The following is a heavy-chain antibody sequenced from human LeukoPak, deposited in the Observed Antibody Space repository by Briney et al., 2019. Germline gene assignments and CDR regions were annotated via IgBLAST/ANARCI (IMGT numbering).Heavy chain of an antibody. CDR3: ATRITGTAGRMDV. Sequence: SETLSLTCTVSGGSISSYYWSWIRQPPGKGLEWIGYIYYSGSTNYNPSLKSRVTISVDTSKNQFSLKLSSVTAADTAVHYCATRITGTAGRMDVWGQGTTVTVSS. D-gene: IGHD1-20*01. V-gene: IGHV4-59*08. CDR1: GGSISSYY. J-gene: IGHJ6*02. CDR2: IYYSGST.